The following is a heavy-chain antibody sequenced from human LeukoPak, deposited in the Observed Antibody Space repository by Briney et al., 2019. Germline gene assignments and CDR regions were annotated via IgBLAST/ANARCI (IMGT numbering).Heavy chain of an antibody. CDR3: AGDESDYYFDY. D-gene: IGHD2-21*01. J-gene: IGHJ4*02. V-gene: IGHV3-30-3*01. CDR1: GFTFSSYA. CDR2: ISYDGSNK. Sequence: PGRSLRLSCAASGFTFSSYAMHWVRQAPGKGLEWVAVISYDGSNKYYADSVKGRFTISRDNSKNTLYLQMNSLRAEDTAVYYCAGDESDYYFDYWGQGTLVTVSS.